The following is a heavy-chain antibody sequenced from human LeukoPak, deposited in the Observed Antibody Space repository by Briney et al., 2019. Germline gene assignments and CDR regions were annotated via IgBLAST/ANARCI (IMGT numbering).Heavy chain of an antibody. CDR1: GGSISTYY. J-gene: IGHJ4*02. CDR2: IYYSGST. CDR3: AGHYYDRTGYFYQDY. Sequence: SETLSLTCTVSGGSISTYYWTWIRQPPGKGLEWIGYIYYSGSTDYNPSLKSRVTISVDTSKNQFSLKLTSVTAADTAVYYCAGHYYDRTGYFYQDYWGQGTLVTVSS. D-gene: IGHD3-22*01. V-gene: IGHV4-59*08.